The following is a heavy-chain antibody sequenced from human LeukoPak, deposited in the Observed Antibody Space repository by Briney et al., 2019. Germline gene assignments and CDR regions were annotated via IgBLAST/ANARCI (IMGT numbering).Heavy chain of an antibody. Sequence: PGGSLRLSCAASGFTFSSYAMHWVRQAPGKGLEWVAVISYDGSNKYYADSVKGRFTISRDNSKNTLYLQMNSLKTEDTAVYYCTTVIAAAGYYFDYWGQGTLVTVSS. J-gene: IGHJ4*02. CDR1: GFTFSSYA. CDR2: ISYDGSNK. V-gene: IGHV3-30-3*01. CDR3: TTVIAAAGYYFDY. D-gene: IGHD6-13*01.